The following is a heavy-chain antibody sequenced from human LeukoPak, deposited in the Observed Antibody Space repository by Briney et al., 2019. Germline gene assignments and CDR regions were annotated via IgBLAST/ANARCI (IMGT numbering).Heavy chain of an antibody. Sequence: GGSLRPSCAASGFTFTTYGMHWVRQAPGEGLEWVAFIRYDGSNKYYADSVKGRFTISRDNSKNTLYLQMNSLRAEDAAVYYCSKGGNSNYYYYMDVWGKGTTVTVSS. V-gene: IGHV3-30*02. CDR1: GFTFTTYG. CDR3: SKGGNSNYYYYMDV. J-gene: IGHJ6*03. D-gene: IGHD4-23*01. CDR2: IRYDGSNK.